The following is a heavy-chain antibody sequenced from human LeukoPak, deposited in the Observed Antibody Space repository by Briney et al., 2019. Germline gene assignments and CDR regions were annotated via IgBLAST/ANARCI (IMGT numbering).Heavy chain of an antibody. J-gene: IGHJ4*02. V-gene: IGHV3-21*01. D-gene: IGHD6-19*01. Sequence: GGSLRLSCAASGFTFSSYSMNWVRQAPGKGLEWVSSISSSSSYIYYADSVKGRFTISRDNARNSLYLQMNSLRAEDTAVYYCARSNIAVAGDYWGQGTLVTVSS. CDR1: GFTFSSYS. CDR3: ARSNIAVAGDY. CDR2: ISSSSSYI.